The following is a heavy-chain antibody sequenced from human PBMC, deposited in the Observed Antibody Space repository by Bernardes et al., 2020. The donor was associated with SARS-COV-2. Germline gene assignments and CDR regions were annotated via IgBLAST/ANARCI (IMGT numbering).Heavy chain of an antibody. J-gene: IGHJ4*02. Sequence: GGSLRISFAASGFTFSSYSMNWVRQAPGKGLEWVSYISSSSSAIYYAESVKGRFIISRDNAKNSLYLQMNSLRDDDTAVYYCARVVENNSAYYSTPLDSWGQGTLVTVSS. CDR2: ISSSSSAI. CDR3: ARVVENNSAYYSTPLDS. V-gene: IGHV3-48*02. D-gene: IGHD3-22*01. CDR1: GFTFSSYS.